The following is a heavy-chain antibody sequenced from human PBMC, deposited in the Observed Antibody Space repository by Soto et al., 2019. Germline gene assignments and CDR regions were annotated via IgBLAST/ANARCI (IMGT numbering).Heavy chain of an antibody. Sequence: QVQLQESGPGLVKPSQTLSLTCTVSGGSISSGDYYWSWIRQPPGKGLEWIGYIYYSGSTYYNPSLKXRXTXSXXTSKNQFSLKRSSVTAADTAVYYCARARGARYFDYWGQGTLVTVSS. CDR1: GGSISSGDYY. J-gene: IGHJ4*02. V-gene: IGHV4-30-4*01. D-gene: IGHD2-15*01. CDR3: ARARGARYFDY. CDR2: IYYSGST.